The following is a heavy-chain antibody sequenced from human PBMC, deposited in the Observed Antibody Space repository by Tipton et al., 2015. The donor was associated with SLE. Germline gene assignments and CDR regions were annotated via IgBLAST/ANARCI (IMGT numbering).Heavy chain of an antibody. CDR1: GGSISSHY. Sequence: TLSLTCTVSGGSISSHYWSWIRQPPGKGLEWIGYIYYSGSTNYNPSLKSRVTISVDTSKNQFSLKLSSVTAADTAVYYCARGNYDSSGYLVYYYYYGMDVWGQGTTVTVSS. CDR2: IYYSGST. D-gene: IGHD3-22*01. CDR3: ARGNYDSSGYLVYYYYYGMDV. J-gene: IGHJ6*02. V-gene: IGHV4-59*11.